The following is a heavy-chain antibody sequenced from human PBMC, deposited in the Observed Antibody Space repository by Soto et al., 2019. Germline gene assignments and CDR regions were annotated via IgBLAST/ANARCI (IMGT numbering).Heavy chain of an antibody. Sequence: QVQLVQSGAEVKKPGSSVKVSCKASGGTFSSYAISWVRQAPGQGLEWMGGIIPIFGTPNHAQKFQGRVTITADESTSPAYMELSSLISEDTAVYYCAVLIPAACFNWFDPWGQGTLVTVSS. CDR3: AVLIPAACFNWFDP. J-gene: IGHJ5*02. V-gene: IGHV1-69*12. CDR2: IIPIFGTP. CDR1: GGTFSSYA. D-gene: IGHD6-13*01.